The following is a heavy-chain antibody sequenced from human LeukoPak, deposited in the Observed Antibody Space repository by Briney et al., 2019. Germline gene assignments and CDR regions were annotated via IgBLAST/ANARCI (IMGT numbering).Heavy chain of an antibody. D-gene: IGHD6-19*01. Sequence: ASVNVSCKASGYTFTSYAMNWVRQAPGQGLEWMGWINTNTGNPTYAQGFTGRFVFSLDTSVSTAYLQISSLKAEDTAVYYCARGNFDPRLHSSGWYRVDYWGQGTLVTVSS. CDR3: ARGNFDPRLHSSGWYRVDY. V-gene: IGHV7-4-1*02. CDR1: GYTFTSYA. J-gene: IGHJ4*02. CDR2: INTNTGNP.